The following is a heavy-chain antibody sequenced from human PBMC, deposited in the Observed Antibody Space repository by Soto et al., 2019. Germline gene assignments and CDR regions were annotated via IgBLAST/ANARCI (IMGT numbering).Heavy chain of an antibody. CDR2: INAGNGEA. Sequence: QVQLVQSGAEVKKPGASVKVSCKASGYTFTAYAIHWVRQAPGHRLEWLGWINAGNGEARYPQDFQDRVTITRDTSASTTYMELSSLRSEDSSVYYCARDDRSSWDYWGQGTQVTVSS. CDR1: GYTFTAYA. J-gene: IGHJ4*02. D-gene: IGHD2-2*01. V-gene: IGHV1-3*01. CDR3: ARDDRSSWDY.